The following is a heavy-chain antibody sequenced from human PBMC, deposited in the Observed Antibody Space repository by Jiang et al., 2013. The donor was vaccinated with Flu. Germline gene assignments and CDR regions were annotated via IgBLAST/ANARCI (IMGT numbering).Heavy chain of an antibody. CDR2: YCDRGSI. V-gene: IGHV4-59*01. J-gene: IGHJ5*02. D-gene: IGHD3-10*01. CDR1: TDSSSGSH. CDR3: ARGRDEKKLGT. Sequence: GPGLVKPSETLSLTCIVSTDSSSGSHWSWIRQPPGKGLEWIGTYCDRGSIDYNPSLKSRLTIALDTSKNQFSLTLTSVTAADTAVYFCARGRDEKKLGTWGQGTLVTVSS.